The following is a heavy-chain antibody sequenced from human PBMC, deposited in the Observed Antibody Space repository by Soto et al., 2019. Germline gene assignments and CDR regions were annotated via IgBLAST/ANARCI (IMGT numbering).Heavy chain of an antibody. Sequence: GGSLRLSCAASGSTFSSYAMNWVRQAPGQGLEWVSGISAGGGSTYYADAVKGRFTISRDNSKNTLYLQMYSLRAEDTAVYYCAKYGCGSPTCPYYFYSFMDVWGKGTTVTVSS. CDR1: GSTFSSYA. CDR3: AKYGCGSPTCPYYFYSFMDV. D-gene: IGHD2-2*01. V-gene: IGHV3-23*01. CDR2: ISAGGGST. J-gene: IGHJ6*03.